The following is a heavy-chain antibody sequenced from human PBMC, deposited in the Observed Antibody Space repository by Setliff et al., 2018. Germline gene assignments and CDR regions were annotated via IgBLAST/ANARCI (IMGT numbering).Heavy chain of an antibody. Sequence: PGGSLSLSCVTSGFTFSTYWMHWVRQAPGQGLVWVARISTDGSSITYADSVKGRFTISRDNARNTLYLQMNSLTAEDTAVYYCARVGSKPQLGWFDPWGQGTRVTVSS. D-gene: IGHD1-26*01. V-gene: IGHV3-74*03. J-gene: IGHJ5*02. CDR3: ARVGSKPQLGWFDP. CDR1: GFTFSTYW. CDR2: ISTDGSSI.